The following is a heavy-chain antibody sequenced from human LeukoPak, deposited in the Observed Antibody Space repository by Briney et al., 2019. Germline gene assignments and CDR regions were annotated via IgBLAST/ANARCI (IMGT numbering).Heavy chain of an antibody. CDR2: LYSSGST. Sequence: SETLSLTCIVSGGSMFNYYWNWVRQPPGKGLEWIGYLYSSGSTSYNPSLKSRVTISVDTSRNQFSLKLTSVTAADTAVYYCAGQYRSSSPLEYWGQGTLVTVSS. V-gene: IGHV4-59*01. CDR3: AGQYRSSSPLEY. J-gene: IGHJ4*02. D-gene: IGHD6-6*01. CDR1: GGSMFNYY.